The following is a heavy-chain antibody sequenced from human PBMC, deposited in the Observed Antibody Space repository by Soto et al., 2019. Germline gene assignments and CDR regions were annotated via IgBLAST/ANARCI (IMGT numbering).Heavy chain of an antibody. J-gene: IGHJ4*02. Sequence: PSQALPVTCAVYGGFSSGDYWSWIRQPPGKGLEWIGEINHSGSTNYNPSLKSRVTISVDTSKNQFSLKLSSVTAADTAVYYCARGGPQLAAAGTLGCWGQGTLVTVSS. CDR2: INHSGST. CDR1: GGFSSGDY. V-gene: IGHV4-34*01. D-gene: IGHD6-13*01. CDR3: ARGGPQLAAAGTLGC.